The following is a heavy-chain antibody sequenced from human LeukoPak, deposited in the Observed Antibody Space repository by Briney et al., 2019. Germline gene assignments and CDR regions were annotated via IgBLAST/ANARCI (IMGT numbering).Heavy chain of an antibody. CDR3: ARDNYYYYYMDV. Sequence: SETLSLTCTVSGGSISSYYWSWIRQPPGKGLEWIGYIYYSGSTNYNPSLKSRVTISVDTSKNQFSLKLSSVTAADTAVYYCARDNYYYYYMDVWGKGTTVTVSS. V-gene: IGHV4-59*12. CDR1: GGSISSYY. J-gene: IGHJ6*03. CDR2: IYYSGST.